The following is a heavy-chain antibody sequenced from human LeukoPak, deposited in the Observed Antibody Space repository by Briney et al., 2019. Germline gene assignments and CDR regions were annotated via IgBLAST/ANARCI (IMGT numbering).Heavy chain of an antibody. V-gene: IGHV1-3*01. D-gene: IGHD5-12*01. CDR1: GYSFTNYA. Sequence: GASVKVSCKASGYSFTNYAMHWVRQAPGQGLEWMGWINAGSGNTRYSQKFQGRVTITRDTSASTAYMEMSSLRAEDTAVYYCAKEGYSGWEAAAFDIWGQGTMVTVSS. J-gene: IGHJ3*02. CDR2: INAGSGNT. CDR3: AKEGYSGWEAAAFDI.